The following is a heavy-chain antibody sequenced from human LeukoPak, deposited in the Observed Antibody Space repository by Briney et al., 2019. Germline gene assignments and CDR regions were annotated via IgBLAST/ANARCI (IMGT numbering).Heavy chain of an antibody. CDR2: MNPNSGNT. D-gene: IGHD6-13*01. Sequence: ASVKVSCKASGYTFTSYDINWVRQAAGQGLEWMGWMNPNSGNTGYAQKFQGRGTMTRNNSIRTAYMELSSLRSGDTAVYYCARGRQQLVRYNWFAPGGQGTLVTVSA. CDR3: ARGRQQLVRYNWFAP. CDR1: GYTFTSYD. V-gene: IGHV1-8*01. J-gene: IGHJ5*02.